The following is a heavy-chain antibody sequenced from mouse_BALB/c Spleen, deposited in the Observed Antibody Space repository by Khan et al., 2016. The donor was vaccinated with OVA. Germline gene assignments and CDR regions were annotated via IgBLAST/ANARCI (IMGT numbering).Heavy chain of an antibody. V-gene: IGHV1-7*01. CDR3: ARRGRRWDNEN. J-gene: IGHJ2*01. CDR1: GYTFINYW. D-gene: IGHD3-3*01. Sequence: VQLQQSGAELAKPGASAKMSCKASGYTFINYWILWVKQRPGQGLEWIGYINPSTGYTEYNQNFKDKATLTADKSSSTAYMQLSSLTSEDSAVYYCARRGRRWDNENWGKGITLTGSS. CDR2: INPSTGYT.